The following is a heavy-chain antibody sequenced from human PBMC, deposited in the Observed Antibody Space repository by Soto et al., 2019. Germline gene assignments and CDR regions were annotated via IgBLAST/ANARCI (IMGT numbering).Heavy chain of an antibody. V-gene: IGHV1-46*03. CDR2: INPSGGST. J-gene: IGHJ6*03. CDR1: GYTFTSYY. CDR3: ARDQEPSTLYYDYYYMDV. Sequence: QVQLVQSGAEVKKPGASVTASCKASGYTFTSYYIHWVRQDPGQGLEWMGIINPSGGSTSYAQKFQGRVTMTRDRSTSTVYMEVSGLRSEDTAVYYCARDQEPSTLYYDYYYMDVWGEGTTVTVSS.